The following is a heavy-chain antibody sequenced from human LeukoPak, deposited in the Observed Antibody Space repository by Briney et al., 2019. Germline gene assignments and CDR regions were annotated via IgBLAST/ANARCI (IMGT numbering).Heavy chain of an antibody. CDR2: IYYSGSA. CDR1: GGSISGFY. V-gene: IGHV4-59*01. CDR3: ARDRDSSGWFDY. D-gene: IGHD6-19*01. Sequence: SETLSLTCTVSGGSISGFYWGWIRQPPGKGLEWIGFIYYSGSANYNPSLKSRVTMSVDTSKNQFSLKLSSVTAADTAFYYCARDRDSSGWFDYLGQGTLVTVSS. J-gene: IGHJ4*02.